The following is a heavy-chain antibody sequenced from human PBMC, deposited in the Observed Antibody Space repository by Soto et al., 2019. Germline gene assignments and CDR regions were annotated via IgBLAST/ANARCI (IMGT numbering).Heavy chain of an antibody. CDR2: ISWNSASI. Sequence: GGSLRLSCAASGFTFDDYAMHWVRQVPGKGLEWVSGISWNSASIGYADSVKGRFTTSRDNAKNSLYLEMNSLRTEDTALYYCVKDWGLDFWNGYFNFWGQGTPVTVSS. V-gene: IGHV3-9*01. D-gene: IGHD3-3*01. CDR3: VKDWGLDFWNGYFNF. CDR1: GFTFDDYA. J-gene: IGHJ4*02.